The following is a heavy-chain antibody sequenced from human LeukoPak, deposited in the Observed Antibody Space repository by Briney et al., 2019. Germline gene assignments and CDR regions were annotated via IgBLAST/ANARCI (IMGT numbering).Heavy chain of an antibody. D-gene: IGHD3-16*02. CDR2: INAGNGNT. CDR1: GYTFTSYA. J-gene: IGHJ4*02. CDR3: ARDWSDYVWGSYRYRYFDY. Sequence: ASVTVSCKASGYTFTSYAMHWVRQAPGQRLEWMGWINAGNGNTKYSQKFQGRVTITRDTSASTAYMELSSLRSEDTAVYYCARDWSDYVWGSYRYRYFDYWGQGTLVTVSS. V-gene: IGHV1-3*01.